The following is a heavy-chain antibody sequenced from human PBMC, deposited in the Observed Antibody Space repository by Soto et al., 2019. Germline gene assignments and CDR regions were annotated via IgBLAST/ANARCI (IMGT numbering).Heavy chain of an antibody. J-gene: IGHJ4*02. D-gene: IGHD5-12*01. CDR2: MSHDGDHK. Sequence: GGSRRLSCTASGFAFIIFVIQWVRQAPGGGLDWVAIMSHDGDHKSHADSVKGRFTISRDNSKNTLYPQMERLRPEDTAVYYCAKMDRKRAYVSLFDYWGQGTLVTVSS. CDR1: GFAFIIFV. V-gene: IGHV3-30*18. CDR3: AKMDRKRAYVSLFDY.